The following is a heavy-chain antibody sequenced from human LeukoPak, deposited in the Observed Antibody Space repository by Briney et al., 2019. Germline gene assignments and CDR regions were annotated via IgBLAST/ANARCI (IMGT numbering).Heavy chain of an antibody. CDR3: ARGEMERWLQLPLHDY. V-gene: IGHV1-2*02. CDR2: INPNSGGT. D-gene: IGHD5-24*01. Sequence: GASVKVSCKASGYTLTGYYMYWVRQAPGQGLEWMGWINPNSGGTNYAQKFQGRVTMTRDTSISTAYMELSRLRSHDTTVYYCARGEMERWLQLPLHDYWGQGTLVTVSS. CDR1: GYTLTGYY. J-gene: IGHJ4*02.